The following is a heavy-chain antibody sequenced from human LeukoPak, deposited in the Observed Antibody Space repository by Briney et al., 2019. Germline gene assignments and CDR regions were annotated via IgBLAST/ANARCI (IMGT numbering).Heavy chain of an antibody. J-gene: IGHJ6*02. Sequence: SETLSLTCTVSGGSISSYYWSWIRQPAGEGLEWIGRIYTSGSTNYNPSLKSRVTMSVDTSKNQFSLKLSSVTAADTAVYYCARGTVAYDFWSGDYYYYGMDVWGQGTTVTVSS. CDR2: IYTSGST. V-gene: IGHV4-4*07. D-gene: IGHD3-3*01. CDR1: GGSISSYY. CDR3: ARGTVAYDFWSGDYYYYGMDV.